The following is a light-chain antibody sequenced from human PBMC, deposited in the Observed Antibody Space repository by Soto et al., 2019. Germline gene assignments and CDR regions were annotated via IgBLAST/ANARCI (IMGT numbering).Light chain of an antibody. CDR1: QSISSW. V-gene: IGKV1-5*03. J-gene: IGKJ1*01. Sequence: DIQMTQSPSTLSASIGDRVTITCRASQSISSWLAWYQQKPGKAPKLLIYMASNLQSGVPSRFSGSGSGTEYTLTISSLQPDDFASDYCQHHNYYSRIFGQGTKVEIK. CDR3: QHHNYYSRI. CDR2: MAS.